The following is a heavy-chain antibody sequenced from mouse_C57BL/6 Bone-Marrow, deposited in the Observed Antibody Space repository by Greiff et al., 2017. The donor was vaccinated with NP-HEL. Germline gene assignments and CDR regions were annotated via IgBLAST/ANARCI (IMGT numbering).Heavy chain of an antibody. CDR3: AHLLSYAMDY. Sequence: DVMLVESGGGLVKPGGSLKLSCAASGFTFSSYAMSWVRQTPEKRLEWVATISDGGSYTYYPDNVKGRFTISRDNAKNNLYLQMSHLKSEDTAMYYCAHLLSYAMDYWGQGTSVTVSS. CDR2: ISDGGSYT. CDR1: GFTFSSYA. J-gene: IGHJ4*01. V-gene: IGHV5-4*03. D-gene: IGHD2-1*01.